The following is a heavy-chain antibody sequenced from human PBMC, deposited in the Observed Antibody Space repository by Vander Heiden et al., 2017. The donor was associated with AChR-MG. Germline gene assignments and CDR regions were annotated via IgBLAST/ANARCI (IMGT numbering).Heavy chain of an antibody. Sequence: EVQLVESGGGLIQAGGSLRLSCAVSGFSVRSRHTSWVRQAPGTGPARVSVIYSGDSIYYADSVKGRFTMSRDNSKNTLYLQMNSLKAEDTAVYYCARMGPGAKRGYYYGVDVWGQGTTVTVSS. J-gene: IGHJ6*02. CDR1: GFSVRSRH. CDR3: ARMGPGAKRGYYYGVDV. CDR2: IYSGDSI. V-gene: IGHV3-53*01. D-gene: IGHD3-10*01.